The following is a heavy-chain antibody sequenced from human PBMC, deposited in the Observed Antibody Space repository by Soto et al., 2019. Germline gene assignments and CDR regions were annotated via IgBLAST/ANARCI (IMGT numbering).Heavy chain of an antibody. CDR3: AKKDQWLVLGYFDY. D-gene: IGHD6-19*01. J-gene: IGHJ4*02. CDR1: GGTFSSYA. Sequence: SVKVSCKASGGTFSSYAISWVRQAPGQGLEWMGGIIPIFGTANYAQKFQGRVTITADESTSTAYMELNSLRAEDTAVYYCAKKDQWLVLGYFDYWGQGTLVTVSS. V-gene: IGHV1-69*13. CDR2: IIPIFGTA.